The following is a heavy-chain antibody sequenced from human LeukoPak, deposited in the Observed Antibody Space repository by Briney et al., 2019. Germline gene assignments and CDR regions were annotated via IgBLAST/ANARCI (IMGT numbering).Heavy chain of an antibody. V-gene: IGHV4-34*01. CDR2: IYHSGST. CDR1: GGSFSGYY. D-gene: IGHD3-3*01. J-gene: IGHJ3*02. CDR3: ARDTTIFGVVNGFDI. Sequence: KPSETLSLTCAVYGGSFSGYYWSWIRQPPGKGLEWIGYIYHSGSTNYNPSLKSRVTISVDRSKNQFSLKLSSVTAADTAVYYCARDTTIFGVVNGFDIWGQGTMVTVSS.